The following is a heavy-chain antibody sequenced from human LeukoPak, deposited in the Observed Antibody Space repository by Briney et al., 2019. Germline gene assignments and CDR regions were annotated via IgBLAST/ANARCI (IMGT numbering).Heavy chain of an antibody. CDR3: ARALGYSSGWYSPHYYYGMDV. V-gene: IGHV3-66*01. CDR1: GFTVSSNY. Sequence: GGSLRLSCAASGFTVSSNYMSWVRQAPGKGLEWVSVIYSGGSTYYADSVKGRFTISRDNSKNTLYLQMNGLRAEDTAVYYCARALGYSSGWYSPHYYYGMDVWGQGTTVTVSS. CDR2: IYSGGST. D-gene: IGHD6-19*01. J-gene: IGHJ6*02.